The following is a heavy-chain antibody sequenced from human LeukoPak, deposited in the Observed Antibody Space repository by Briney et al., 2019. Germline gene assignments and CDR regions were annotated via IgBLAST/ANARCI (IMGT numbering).Heavy chain of an antibody. J-gene: IGHJ6*03. Sequence: GESLKISGKGSGYSFTSYWIGWVRQMPGKGLEWKGIIYPGDSDTRYSPSFQGQVTISADKSISTAYLQWSSLKASDTAMYYCARFGRSSVISYYYYYMDVWGKGTTVTVSS. D-gene: IGHD3-3*01. CDR3: ARFGRSSVISYYYYYMDV. CDR2: IYPGDSDT. V-gene: IGHV5-51*01. CDR1: GYSFTSYW.